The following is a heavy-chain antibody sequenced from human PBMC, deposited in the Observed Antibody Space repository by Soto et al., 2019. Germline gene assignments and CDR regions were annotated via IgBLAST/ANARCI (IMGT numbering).Heavy chain of an antibody. J-gene: IGHJ4*02. V-gene: IGHV2-5*02. Sequence: QITLKESGPTLVKPTQTLTLTCTFSGFSLSTSGVGVGWIRQPPGKALEWLALIYWDDDKRYSPSLKSRLTITKDTSKNQVVLTMTNMDPVETATYYCTRTIVVQAVYYFDYWGQGTLVTVSS. CDR2: IYWDDDK. CDR3: TRTIVVQAVYYFDY. D-gene: IGHD2-15*01. CDR1: GFSLSTSGVG.